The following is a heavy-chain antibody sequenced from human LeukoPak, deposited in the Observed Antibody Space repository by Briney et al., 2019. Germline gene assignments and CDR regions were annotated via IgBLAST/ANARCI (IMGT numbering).Heavy chain of an antibody. V-gene: IGHV4-59*08. Sequence: SETLSLTCTVSGGSISSYYRSWIRQPPGKGLEWIGYIYYSGSTNYNPSLKSRVTISVDTSKNQFSLKLSSVTAADTAVYYCARHGRLADFDYWGQGTLVTVSS. CDR3: ARHGRLADFDY. CDR1: GGSISSYY. CDR2: IYYSGST. D-gene: IGHD6-19*01. J-gene: IGHJ4*02.